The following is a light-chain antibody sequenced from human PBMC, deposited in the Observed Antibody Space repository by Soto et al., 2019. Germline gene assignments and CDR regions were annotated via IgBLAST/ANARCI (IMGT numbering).Light chain of an antibody. CDR3: HKYGRSPIFN. CDR2: GAS. V-gene: IGKV3-20*01. CDR1: QTVSSNY. Sequence: EIVLTQSPGTLSLSPGERATLSCRASQTVSSNYLAWYQQKPGQAPRLLISGASNRAPGIPDRFSGSGSGTDFSITISRLEPADFAVYYCHKYGRSPIFNSGPGTTVEIK. J-gene: IGKJ3*01.